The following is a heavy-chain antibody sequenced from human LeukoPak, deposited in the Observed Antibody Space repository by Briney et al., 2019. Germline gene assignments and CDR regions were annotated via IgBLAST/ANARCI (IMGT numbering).Heavy chain of an antibody. CDR3: ARANRDHLSHYYGVDV. CDR2: IRHDGTET. D-gene: IGHD1-14*01. Sequence: GRSPRLSCAAAGFTFRTYGMHWLRQAPGKGQGSVSLIRHDGTETHHAESVKGRFTISRDDSKNNLYLQMNSLRAEDAAVYYCARANRDHLSHYYGVDVWGQGTTVVVSS. J-gene: IGHJ6*02. V-gene: IGHV3-33*08. CDR1: GFTFRTYG.